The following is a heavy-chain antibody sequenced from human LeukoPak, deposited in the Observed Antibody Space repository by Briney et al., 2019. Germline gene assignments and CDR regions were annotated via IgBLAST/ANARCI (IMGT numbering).Heavy chain of an antibody. Sequence: SQTLSLTCAVSGGSISSGGYSWSWIRQPPGKGLEGIGYIYHSGSTYYNPSLKSRVTISVDRSKNQFSLKLSSVTAADTAVYYCARGFGGVIVIPYYFDYWGQGTLVTVSS. D-gene: IGHD3-16*02. CDR3: ARGFGGVIVIPYYFDY. V-gene: IGHV4-30-2*01. CDR2: IYHSGST. J-gene: IGHJ4*02. CDR1: GGSISSGGYS.